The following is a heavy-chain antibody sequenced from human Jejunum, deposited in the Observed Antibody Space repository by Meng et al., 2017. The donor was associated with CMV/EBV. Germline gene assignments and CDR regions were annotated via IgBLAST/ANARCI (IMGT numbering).Heavy chain of an antibody. CDR2: FHSSDAS. CDR1: GCSINDSY. J-gene: IGHJ4*02. V-gene: IGHV4-4*07. CDR3: ARGPGVSTREGFDH. D-gene: IGHD5/OR15-5a*01. Sequence: VQLQESVLGLVKPSVTLNPPCTASGCSINDSYWSWIRQSAGKGLEWVGRFHSSDASNYHPSLKSRVTMSRDTSKKQFSLILSTVTAADTARYYCARGPGVSTREGFDHWGQGTLVTVSS.